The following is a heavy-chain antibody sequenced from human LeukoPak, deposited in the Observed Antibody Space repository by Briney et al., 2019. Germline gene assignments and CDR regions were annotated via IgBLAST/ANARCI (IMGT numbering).Heavy chain of an antibody. CDR3: AREAGSGPDY. CDR2: VSSSSSYI. CDR1: GFTFSSYT. J-gene: IGHJ4*02. Sequence: PGGSLRLSCAASGFTFSSYTMSWVRQAPGKGLEWVSSVSSSSSYIYYADSVKGRFTISRDNAKNSLYLQMNSLRAEDTAVYYCAREAGSGPDYWGQGTLVTVSS. V-gene: IGHV3-21*01. D-gene: IGHD3-10*01.